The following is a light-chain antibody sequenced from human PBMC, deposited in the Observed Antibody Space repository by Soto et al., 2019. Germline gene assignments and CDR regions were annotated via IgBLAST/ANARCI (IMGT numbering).Light chain of an antibody. V-gene: IGKV3-20*01. J-gene: IGKJ2*01. CDR2: SAS. CDR1: QNVASSY. Sequence: EIVLTQSPGTLSLSPGERAILSCRASQNVASSYLGWYQQKPGQAPRLLIYSASTRATGIPDRFSGSGSGTDFTLTISRLEPEDFAVYYCQQYGSSLPYTFGQGTKLEIK. CDR3: QQYGSSLPYT.